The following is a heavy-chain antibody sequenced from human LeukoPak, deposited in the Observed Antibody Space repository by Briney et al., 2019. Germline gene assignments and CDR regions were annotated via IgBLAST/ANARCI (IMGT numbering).Heavy chain of an antibody. D-gene: IGHD2-2*01. CDR2: IYSGGST. V-gene: IGHV3-53*01. Sequence: GGSLRLSCAASGFTVSSNYMTWVRQAPGKGLEWVSVIYSGGSTYYADSVKGRFTISRDNSKNTLYLQMNSLRAEDTAVYYCARGGCSSTSCYLFDYWGQGTLVTVSS. J-gene: IGHJ4*02. CDR3: ARGGCSSTSCYLFDY. CDR1: GFTVSSNY.